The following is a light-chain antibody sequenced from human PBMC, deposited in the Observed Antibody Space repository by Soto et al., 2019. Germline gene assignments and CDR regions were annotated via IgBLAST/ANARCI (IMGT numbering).Light chain of an antibody. Sequence: DIQMTQSPSTLSASVGDRVTITCRVSQGITKWLAWFQQKPGKAPKLLIYKASSLESGVPSRFSGSGYETEFTLTISSLQPDDFATYYCQHYNSYPRTFGQGTKVEIK. J-gene: IGKJ1*01. CDR3: QHYNSYPRT. CDR1: QGITKW. CDR2: KAS. V-gene: IGKV1-5*03.